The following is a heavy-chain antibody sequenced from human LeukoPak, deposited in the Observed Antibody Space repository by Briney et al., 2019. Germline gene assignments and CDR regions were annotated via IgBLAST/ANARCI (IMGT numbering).Heavy chain of an antibody. V-gene: IGHV1-46*01. CDR1: GYTFTSYY. D-gene: IGHD3-10*01. CDR2: INPSGGST. Sequence: ASVKVSCKASGYTFTSYYMDWVRQAPGQGLEWMGIINPSGGSTSYAQKFQGRVTMTRDTSTSTVYMELSSLRSEDTAVYYCAREGYYYGSGSQSFDIWGQGTMVTVSS. CDR3: AREGYYYGSGSQSFDI. J-gene: IGHJ3*02.